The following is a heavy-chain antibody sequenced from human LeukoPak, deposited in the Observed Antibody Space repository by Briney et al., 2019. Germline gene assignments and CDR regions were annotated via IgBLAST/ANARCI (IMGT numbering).Heavy chain of an antibody. J-gene: IGHJ4*02. Sequence: NPSETLSLTCTVSGDSISSYYWSWIRQPAGKGLEWIGRIYASGSTNYNPSLKSRVTISVDTSKNQFSLKLSSVTAADTAVYYCARRDGAVAGEYYFDYWGQGTLVTVSS. CDR2: IYASGST. CDR3: ARRDGAVAGEYYFDY. CDR1: GDSISSYY. V-gene: IGHV4-4*07. D-gene: IGHD6-19*01.